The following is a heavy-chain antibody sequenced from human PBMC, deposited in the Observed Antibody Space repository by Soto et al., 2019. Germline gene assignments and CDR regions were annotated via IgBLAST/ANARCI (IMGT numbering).Heavy chain of an antibody. CDR1: GFTFSSYA. CDR3: AKAAIGYCSSTSCYAPFV. V-gene: IGHV3-23*01. CDR2: ISGSGGST. J-gene: IGHJ4*02. Sequence: GGSLRLSCAASGFTFSSYAMSWVRQAPGKGLEWVSAISGSGGSTYYADSVKGRFTISRDNSKNTLYLQMNSLRAEDTAVYYCAKAAIGYCSSTSCYAPFVWGQGTLVTVSS. D-gene: IGHD2-2*01.